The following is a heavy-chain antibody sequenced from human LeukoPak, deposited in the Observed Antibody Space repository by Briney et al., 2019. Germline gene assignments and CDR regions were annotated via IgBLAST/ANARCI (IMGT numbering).Heavy chain of an antibody. J-gene: IGHJ4*02. CDR3: ARGDEWFGESNFDY. D-gene: IGHD3-10*01. CDR1: GFTFGDYA. CDR2: IRSKAYGGTT. V-gene: IGHV3-49*03. Sequence: GGAPRLSCTASGFTFGDYAMNWFRQAPGKGLEWGGFIRSKAYGGTTEYAASVKDRFTISRDDSKNIAYLQMNSLKTEDTAVYYCARGDEWFGESNFDYWGQGTLVTVSS.